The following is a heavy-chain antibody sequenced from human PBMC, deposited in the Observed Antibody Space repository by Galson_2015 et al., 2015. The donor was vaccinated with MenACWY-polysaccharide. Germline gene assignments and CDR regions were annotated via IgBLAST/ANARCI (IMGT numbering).Heavy chain of an antibody. V-gene: IGHV3-7*01. CDR3: ARARSWSGYFAFDF. CDR2: LQQSGSEK. J-gene: IGHJ3*01. D-gene: IGHD3-3*01. CDR1: GFPFSDSW. Sequence: SLRLSCAASGFPFSDSWMTWIRPAPGTGLEWVATLQQSGSEKYYVDSVEGRFTVSRDNAKNSLYLQMNSLRAEDTAVYYCARARSWSGYFAFDFWGQGTMVTVSS.